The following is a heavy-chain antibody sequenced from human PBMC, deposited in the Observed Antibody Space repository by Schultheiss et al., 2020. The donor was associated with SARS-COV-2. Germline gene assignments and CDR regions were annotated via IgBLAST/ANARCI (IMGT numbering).Heavy chain of an antibody. CDR1: GFTFSSYV. J-gene: IGHJ5*02. CDR2: ISSSSSYI. Sequence: GGSLRLSCAASGFTFSSYVMSWVRQAPGKGLEWVSSISSSSSYIYYADSVKGRFTISRDNAKNSLYLQMNSLRAEDTAVYYCARERITIFGVVTKNWFDPWGQGTLVTVSS. V-gene: IGHV3-21*01. CDR3: ARERITIFGVVTKNWFDP. D-gene: IGHD3-3*01.